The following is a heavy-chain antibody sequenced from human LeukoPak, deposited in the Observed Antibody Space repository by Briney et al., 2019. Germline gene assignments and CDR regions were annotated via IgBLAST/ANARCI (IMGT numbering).Heavy chain of an antibody. CDR3: ARTSPTGTTALDAFDI. J-gene: IGHJ3*02. CDR1: GYTFTSYD. Sequence: GASVKVSCKASGYTFTSYDINWVRQATGQGLEWMGWMNPNSGNTGYAQKFQGRVTMTRDTSISTAYMELSRLRSDDTAVYYCARTSPTGTTALDAFDIWGQGTMVTVSS. V-gene: IGHV1-8*02. D-gene: IGHD1-1*01. CDR2: MNPNSGNT.